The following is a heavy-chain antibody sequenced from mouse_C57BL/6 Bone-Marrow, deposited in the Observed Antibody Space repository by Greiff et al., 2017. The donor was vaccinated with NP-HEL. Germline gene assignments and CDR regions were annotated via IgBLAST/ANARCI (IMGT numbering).Heavy chain of an antibody. D-gene: IGHD1-1*01. Sequence: VQLQQSGPELVKPGASVKISCKASGYSFTDYNMNWVKQSHGKSLEWIGVINPNYGTTSYNQKFKGKATLTVDQSSSTAYMQLNSLTSEDSAVXYCARSAVDDDCSSSCLYAMDYWGQGTSVTVAA. V-gene: IGHV1-39*01. J-gene: IGHJ4*01. CDR1: GYSFTDYN. CDR2: INPNYGTT. CDR3: ARSAVDDDCSSSCLYAMDY.